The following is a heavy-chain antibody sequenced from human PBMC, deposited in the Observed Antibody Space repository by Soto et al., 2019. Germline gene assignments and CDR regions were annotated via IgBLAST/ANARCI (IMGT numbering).Heavy chain of an antibody. CDR2: INAGNGNT. J-gene: IGHJ4*02. D-gene: IGHD2-21*02. CDR3: ARSIVVVTAIDY. CDR1: GYTFTSYA. Sequence: QVQLVQSGAEEKKPGASVKVSCKASGYTFTSYAMRWVRQAPGQRLEWMGWINAGNGNTKYSQKFQGRVTITRDTSASTAYMELSSLRSEDTAVYYCARSIVVVTAIDYWGQGTLVTVSS. V-gene: IGHV1-3*05.